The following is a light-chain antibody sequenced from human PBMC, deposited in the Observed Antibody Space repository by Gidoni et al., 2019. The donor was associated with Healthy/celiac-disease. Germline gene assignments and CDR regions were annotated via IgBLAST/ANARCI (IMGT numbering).Light chain of an antibody. J-gene: IGKJ4*01. CDR2: DSS. CDR3: QQYDNLRT. V-gene: IGKV1-33*01. CDR1: QYISNY. Sequence: DIQMTQSPSSLSASVGDRVTITCQARQYISNYLNWYQQKPGKAPKLLLYDSSILETGVPSRFSGSGSGTDFTFSISSLQPEDIATYYWQQYDNLRTFGGXTKVEIK.